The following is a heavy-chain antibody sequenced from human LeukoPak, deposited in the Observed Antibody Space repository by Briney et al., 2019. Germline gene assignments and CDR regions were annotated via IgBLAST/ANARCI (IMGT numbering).Heavy chain of an antibody. CDR1: GFTFGTYA. J-gene: IGHJ4*02. Sequence: GGSLRLSCAASGFTFGTYAVNWVRQAPGKGLEWVSTIGGSGGTTYYADSVKGRFTISRDSSKNTLYLQMSSLRAEDTAIYYCAKDRGRYYDSSGYYWGYYFDSWGQGILVTVST. CDR3: AKDRGRYYDSSGYYWGYYFDS. V-gene: IGHV3-23*01. CDR2: IGGSGGTT. D-gene: IGHD3-22*01.